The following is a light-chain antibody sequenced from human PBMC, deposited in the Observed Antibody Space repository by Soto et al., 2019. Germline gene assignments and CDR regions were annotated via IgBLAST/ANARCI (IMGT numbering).Light chain of an antibody. CDR3: QQYGSSPIT. CDR2: AAS. V-gene: IGKV3-20*01. CDR1: QSVSNNY. Sequence: EIVLTQSPGTLSLSPGDRATLACRASQSVSNNYVAWYQQKPGQAPRLLIYAASSRATGIPDRFSGSGSGTDFTLTISRLEPEDFAVYYCQQYGSSPITFGQGTRREIK. J-gene: IGKJ5*01.